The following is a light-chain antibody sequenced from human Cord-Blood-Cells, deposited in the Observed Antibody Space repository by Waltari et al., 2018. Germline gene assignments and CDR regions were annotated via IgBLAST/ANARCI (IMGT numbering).Light chain of an antibody. CDR1: QSVSSN. CDR3: QQYNNWPPSYT. Sequence: EIVLTQSPATLSVSPGERATLSCRASQSVSSNLAWYQKKPGQAPRLLIYGASTRATGIPARFSGSGSGTEFTLTISSLQSEDFAFYYCQQYNNWPPSYTFGQGTKLEIK. J-gene: IGKJ2*01. CDR2: GAS. V-gene: IGKV3-15*01.